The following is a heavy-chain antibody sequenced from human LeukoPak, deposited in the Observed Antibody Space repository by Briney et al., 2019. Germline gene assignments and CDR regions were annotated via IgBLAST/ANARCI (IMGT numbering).Heavy chain of an antibody. J-gene: IGHJ6*02. CDR1: GFTASSNY. Sequence: GGSRRLSCEASGFTASSNYISWARQAPGKGLEWVSFIYSGGSTYYADSVKGRFTISRHNSKNTLYLQMNSLRAEDTAVYYCASSTYYDILTGYSSYYYYGMDVWGQGTTVTVSS. D-gene: IGHD3-9*01. V-gene: IGHV3-53*04. CDR2: IYSGGST. CDR3: ASSTYYDILTGYSSYYYYGMDV.